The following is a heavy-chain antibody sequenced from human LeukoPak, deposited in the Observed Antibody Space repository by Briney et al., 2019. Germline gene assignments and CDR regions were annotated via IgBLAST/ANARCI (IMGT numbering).Heavy chain of an antibody. Sequence: GRSLRLSCAASGFTFSYYGMHWVRQAPGKGLEWVAVISYDGSSKYYADSVKGRFTISRDNSKNTLYLQMNSLRAEDTAVYYCAKRGYYYDSSAYYYFDYWGQGTLVTVSS. CDR1: GFTFSYYG. CDR2: ISYDGSSK. V-gene: IGHV3-30*18. CDR3: AKRGYYYDSSAYYYFDY. D-gene: IGHD3-22*01. J-gene: IGHJ4*02.